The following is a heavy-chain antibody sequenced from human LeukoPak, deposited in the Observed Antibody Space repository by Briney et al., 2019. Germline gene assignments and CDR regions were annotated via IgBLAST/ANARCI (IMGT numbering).Heavy chain of an antibody. CDR3: AKAPLGRCTGAICYPFDY. J-gene: IGHJ4*02. CDR1: GFTFASYA. CDR2: FICGGGST. Sequence: GGSLRLSCAASGFTFASYAMSWVRQAPGEGLGWVWAFICGGGSTDYADSVKGQFTISRDNSNNTLYLQMNSLRAEDTAVYYCAKAPLGRCTGAICYPFDYWGQGTLVTVSS. V-gene: IGHV3-23*01. D-gene: IGHD2-15*01.